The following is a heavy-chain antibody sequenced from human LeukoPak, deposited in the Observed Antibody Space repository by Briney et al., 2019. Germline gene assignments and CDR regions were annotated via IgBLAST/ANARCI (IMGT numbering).Heavy chain of an antibody. D-gene: IGHD5-18*01. J-gene: IGHJ4*02. V-gene: IGHV4-34*01. Sequence: SETLSLTCAVYGGSFSGYYWSWIRQPPGKGLEWIGEINHSGSANYNPSLKSRVTISVDTSKNQFSLKLSSVTAADTAVYYCASLPLRYSYGHGIDYWGQGTLVTVSS. CDR1: GGSFSGYY. CDR3: ASLPLRYSYGHGIDY. CDR2: INHSGSA.